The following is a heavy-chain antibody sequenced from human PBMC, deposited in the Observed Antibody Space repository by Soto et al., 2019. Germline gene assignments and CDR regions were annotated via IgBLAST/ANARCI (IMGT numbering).Heavy chain of an antibody. D-gene: IGHD5-18*01. CDR3: ARELRATAMVTYFDY. Sequence: ASETLSLTCAVYGGSFSGYYWSWIRQPPGKGLEWIGEINHSGSTNYNPSLKSRVTISVDTSKNQFSLKLSSVTAADTAVYYCARELRATAMVTYFDYWGQGTLVTVSS. CDR2: INHSGST. CDR1: GGSFSGYY. V-gene: IGHV4-34*01. J-gene: IGHJ4*02.